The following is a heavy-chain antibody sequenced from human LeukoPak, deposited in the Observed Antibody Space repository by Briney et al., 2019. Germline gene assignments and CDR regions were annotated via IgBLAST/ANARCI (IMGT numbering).Heavy chain of an antibody. CDR3: ARDRSSGLVDFNYFDY. J-gene: IGHJ4*02. CDR1: EFTFSRYW. D-gene: IGHD6-19*01. Sequence: GGSLRLSCAASEFTFSRYWMSWVRQAPGKGLEWVANIKQDGSEKYYVDSVKGRFTTSRDNAKNSLYLQMNSLRAEDTAVYYCARDRSSGLVDFNYFDYWGQGTLVTVSS. CDR2: IKQDGSEK. V-gene: IGHV3-7*03.